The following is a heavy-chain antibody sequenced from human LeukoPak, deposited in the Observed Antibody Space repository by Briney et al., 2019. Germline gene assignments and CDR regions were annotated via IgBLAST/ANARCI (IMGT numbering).Heavy chain of an antibody. D-gene: IGHD3-9*01. CDR3: ARWGRLGAFDI. V-gene: IGHV4-39*01. CDR1: GGSISSSSYY. Sequence: SETLSLTCTVSGGSISSSSYYWGWIRQPPGKGLEWIGSIYYSGSTYYNPSLKGRVTISVDTSKNQFSLKLSSVTAADTAVYYCARWGRLGAFDIWGQGTMVTASS. CDR2: IYYSGST. J-gene: IGHJ3*02.